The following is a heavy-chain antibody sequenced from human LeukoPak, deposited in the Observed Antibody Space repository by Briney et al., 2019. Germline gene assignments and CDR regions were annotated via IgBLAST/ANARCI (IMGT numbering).Heavy chain of an antibody. CDR2: INNDETDA. CDR3: ARESGSVTSEVDFDY. D-gene: IGHD4-17*01. V-gene: IGHV3-74*01. Sequence: GGSLRLSCAASGFTFTSYWMHWVRQVPGKGLMWVSRINNDETDARYADSVKGRFTISRDNAKNTVYLQMNSLRAEDAAVYYCARESGSVTSEVDFDYWGQGTLVTVSS. J-gene: IGHJ4*02. CDR1: GFTFTSYW.